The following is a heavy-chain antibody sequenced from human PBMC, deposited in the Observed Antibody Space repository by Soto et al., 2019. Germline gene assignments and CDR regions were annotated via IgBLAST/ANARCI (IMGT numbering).Heavy chain of an antibody. Sequence: QVQLLESGPGLVKPSQTLSLTCSVSGDSISTVDYFWAWIRQPPGQGLEYIGYIYKSATTYYNPSFESRVAISLDTSKSQFSLNVTSVTAADTAVYFCARGRYCLTGRCFPNWFDSWGQGTLVTVSS. CDR2: IYKSATT. V-gene: IGHV4-30-4*01. CDR3: ARGRYCLTGRCFPNWFDS. D-gene: IGHD2-15*01. J-gene: IGHJ5*01. CDR1: GDSISTVDYF.